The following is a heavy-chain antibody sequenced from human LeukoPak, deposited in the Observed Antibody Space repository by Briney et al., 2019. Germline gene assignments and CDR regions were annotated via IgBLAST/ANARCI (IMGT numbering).Heavy chain of an antibody. Sequence: SETLSLTCAVYGGSFSGYYWSWIRQPPGKGLEWIGEINQSGSTNYNPSLKSRVTISVDTSKNQFSLKLSSVTAADTAVYYCARALGVAVYWYFDLWGRGTLVTVSS. CDR2: INQSGST. J-gene: IGHJ2*01. CDR3: ARALGVAVYWYFDL. D-gene: IGHD6-19*01. CDR1: GGSFSGYY. V-gene: IGHV4-34*01.